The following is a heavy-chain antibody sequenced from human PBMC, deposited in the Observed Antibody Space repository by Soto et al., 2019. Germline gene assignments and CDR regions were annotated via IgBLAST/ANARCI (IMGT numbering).Heavy chain of an antibody. V-gene: IGHV3-30*18. Sequence: GGSLRLSCAASGFTFSSYGMHWVRQAPGKGLEWVAVISYDGSNKYYADSVKGRFTISRDNSKNTLYLQMNSLRAEDTDVYYCAKVLIGGGATTLFDYWGQGTLVTVSS. CDR2: ISYDGSNK. CDR1: GFTFSSYG. CDR3: AKVLIGGGATTLFDY. D-gene: IGHD1-26*01. J-gene: IGHJ4*02.